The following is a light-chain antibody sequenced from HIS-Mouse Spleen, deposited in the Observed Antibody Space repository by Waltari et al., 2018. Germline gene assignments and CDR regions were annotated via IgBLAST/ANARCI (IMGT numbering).Light chain of an antibody. Sequence: EIVLTQSPGTLSLSPGERVTLSCRASQSVSSSYLAWYQQKPGQAPRLLIYGASSRATGIPDRFSGSGSGTDFTLTISRLEPEDFVVYYCQQYGSSPKYTFGQGTKLEIK. CDR2: GAS. V-gene: IGKV3-20*01. J-gene: IGKJ2*01. CDR3: QQYGSSPKYT. CDR1: QSVSSSY.